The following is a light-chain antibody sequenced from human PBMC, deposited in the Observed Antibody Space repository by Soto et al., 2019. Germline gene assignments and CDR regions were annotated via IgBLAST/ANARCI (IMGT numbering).Light chain of an antibody. Sequence: EIVMTQSPATLSVSPGERATLSCRASQSVGSNFAWYQQRPGQAPRLLIYGASTRATGIPARFSGSGSGTEFTLTISSLQSEDFAVYYCQQYDNGITFGRGTRLEIK. CDR2: GAS. J-gene: IGKJ5*01. CDR1: QSVGSN. CDR3: QQYDNGIT. V-gene: IGKV3-15*01.